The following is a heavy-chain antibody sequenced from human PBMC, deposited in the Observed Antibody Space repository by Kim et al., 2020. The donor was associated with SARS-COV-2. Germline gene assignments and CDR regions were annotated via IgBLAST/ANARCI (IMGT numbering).Heavy chain of an antibody. V-gene: IGHV3-9*01. CDR2: ISWNSGSI. J-gene: IGHJ3*02. Sequence: GGSLRLSCAASGFTFGDYAMHWVRQAPGKGLEWVSGISWNSGSIGYADSVKGRFTISRDNAKNSLYLQMNSLRAEDTALYYCAKDTRELRFLAESAFDIWGQGTMVTVSS. D-gene: IGHD3-3*01. CDR1: GFTFGDYA. CDR3: AKDTRELRFLAESAFDI.